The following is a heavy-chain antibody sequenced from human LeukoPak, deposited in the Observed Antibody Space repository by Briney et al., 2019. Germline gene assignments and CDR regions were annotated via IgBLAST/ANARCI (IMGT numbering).Heavy chain of an antibody. CDR1: GGSFSGYY. J-gene: IGHJ4*02. CDR2: INHSGST. CDR3: ARRFEQWLIGYYFDY. D-gene: IGHD1/OR15-1a*01. V-gene: IGHV4-34*01. Sequence: PSETLSLTCAVYGGSFSGYYWSWIRQPPGKGLEWIGEINHSGSTNYNPSLKSRVTISVDTSKNQFSLKLSSVTAADAAIYYCARRFEQWLIGYYFDYWGQGTLVTVSS.